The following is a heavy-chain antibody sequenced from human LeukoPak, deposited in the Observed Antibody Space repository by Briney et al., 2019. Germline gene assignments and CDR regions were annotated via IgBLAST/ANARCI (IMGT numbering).Heavy chain of an antibody. CDR3: AAGSSGWYYWYFDL. V-gene: IGHV1-18*01. CDR1: GYTVTSYG. Sequence: ASVKVSCKASGYTVTSYGISWVRQAPGQGLEWMGWISAYSGNTNYAQKFQERVTITRDMSTSTAYMELSSLRSEDTAVYYCAAGSSGWYYWYFDLWGRGTLVTVSS. D-gene: IGHD6-19*01. CDR2: ISAYSGNT. J-gene: IGHJ2*01.